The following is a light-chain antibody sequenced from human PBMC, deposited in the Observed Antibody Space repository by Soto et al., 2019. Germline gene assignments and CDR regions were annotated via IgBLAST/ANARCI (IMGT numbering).Light chain of an antibody. CDR1: SSNIGSNS. CDR2: TNN. J-gene: IGLJ2*01. Sequence: QSVLTQPPSASGTPGQRVTISCSGSSSNIGSNSVNWYQQLPGTAPKLLIYTNNQRPSGVPVRFSGSKSATSASLAISGLQSEDEADYYCAAWDDSPNGYVVFGGGTKLTVL. V-gene: IGLV1-44*01. CDR3: AAWDDSPNGYVV.